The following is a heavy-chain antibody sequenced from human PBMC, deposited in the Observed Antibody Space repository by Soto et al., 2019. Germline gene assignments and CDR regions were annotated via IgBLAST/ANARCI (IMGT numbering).Heavy chain of an antibody. Sequence: VQLVESGGGVVQPGRSLRLSCAASGFSFSTYSMNWVRQAPGKGLEWVSSIHSSSRYIYYADSVKGRFTISRDNAKNSLFLQMSSLRAEDTAVYYCARGSQNFWMREDAFDIWGQGTMVSVSS. CDR1: GFSFSTYS. J-gene: IGHJ3*02. D-gene: IGHD3-3*01. V-gene: IGHV3-21*02. CDR3: ARGSQNFWMREDAFDI. CDR2: IHSSSRYI.